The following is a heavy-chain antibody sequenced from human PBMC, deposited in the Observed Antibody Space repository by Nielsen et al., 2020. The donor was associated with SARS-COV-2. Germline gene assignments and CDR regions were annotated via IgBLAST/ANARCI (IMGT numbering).Heavy chain of an antibody. CDR1: GYTFTDYY. J-gene: IGHJ4*02. D-gene: IGHD3-10*01. Sequence: ASVKVSCKASGYTFTDYYMHWVRQAPGQGLEWMGRINPNSGGTNYAQKFQDRVTMTRDTSVSTAYMELSRLTSDDTAVYYCARGRGPIDYWGQGTLVTVSS. CDR2: INPNSGGT. V-gene: IGHV1-2*06. CDR3: ARGRGPIDY.